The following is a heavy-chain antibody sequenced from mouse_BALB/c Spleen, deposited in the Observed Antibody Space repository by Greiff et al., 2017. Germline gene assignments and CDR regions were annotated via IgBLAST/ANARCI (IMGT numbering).Heavy chain of an antibody. CDR1: GFTFSSYA. Sequence: EVQLVESGGGLVKPGGSLKLSCAASGFTFSSYAMSWVRQTPEKRLEWVATISSGGSYTYYPDSVKGRFTISRDNAKNTLYLQMSSLRSEDTAMYYCARHDYDYDGTFDYWGQGTTLTVSS. CDR2: ISSGGSYT. J-gene: IGHJ2*01. D-gene: IGHD2-4*01. CDR3: ARHDYDYDGTFDY. V-gene: IGHV5-9-3*01.